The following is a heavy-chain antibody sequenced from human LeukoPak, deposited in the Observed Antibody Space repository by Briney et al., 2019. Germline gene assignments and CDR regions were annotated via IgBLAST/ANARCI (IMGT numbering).Heavy chain of an antibody. D-gene: IGHD4-17*01. CDR1: GFTFISYW. V-gene: IGHV3-74*01. CDR3: GRVSGDYWAIDY. J-gene: IGHJ4*02. Sequence: PGTSLRLSCAASGFTFISYWMHWVRQAPGKGLVWVSRINSDGSTTRYADSVKGRFTISRDNAKNTLYLQMNSLRAEDTAVYYCGRVSGDYWAIDYWGQGTLVTVSS. CDR2: INSDGSTT.